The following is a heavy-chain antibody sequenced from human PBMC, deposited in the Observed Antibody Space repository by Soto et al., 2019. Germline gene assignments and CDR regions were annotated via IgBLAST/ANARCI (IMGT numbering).Heavy chain of an antibody. J-gene: IGHJ4*02. CDR3: ARGGVKGTTSRWQVYN. CDR2: ISSSSDST. CDR1: GFTFSDYY. D-gene: IGHD1-7*01. V-gene: IGHV3-11*06. Sequence: QVQVVESGGGLVKPGGSLRLSCAASGFTFSDYYMSWIRQAPGKGLEWVSFISSSSDSTKYADSVKGRFTISRDNAKNSLYLQLNSLRAEDTAVYYCARGGVKGTTSRWQVYNWCQGTLVTVSS.